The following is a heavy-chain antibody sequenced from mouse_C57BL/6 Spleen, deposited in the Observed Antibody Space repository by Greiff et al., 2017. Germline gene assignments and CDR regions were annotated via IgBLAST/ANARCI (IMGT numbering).Heavy chain of an antibody. CDR3: ARMGLTTLSPVRFDV. Sequence: VQLQQSGAELVKPGASVKISCKASGYAFSSYWMNWVKQRPGKGLEWIGQIYPGDGDTNYNGKFKGKATLTADKSSSTAYMQLSSLTSEDSAVYFCARMGLTTLSPVRFDVWGTGTTVTVSS. V-gene: IGHV1-80*01. CDR1: GYAFSSYW. D-gene: IGHD2-13*01. CDR2: IYPGDGDT. J-gene: IGHJ1*03.